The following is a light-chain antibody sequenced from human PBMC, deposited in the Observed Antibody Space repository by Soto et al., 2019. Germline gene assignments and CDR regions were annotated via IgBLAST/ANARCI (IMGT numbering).Light chain of an antibody. Sequence: EIVMTQSPATLSVSPGERATLSCRASQSVSSYLAWYQQKPGQAPRLLIYDASNRATGIPARFSGSGSGTDFTLNISSLEPEDFAVYYCQQRSNWLTFGGGTKVDIX. J-gene: IGKJ4*01. CDR3: QQRSNWLT. CDR1: QSVSSY. V-gene: IGKV3-11*01. CDR2: DAS.